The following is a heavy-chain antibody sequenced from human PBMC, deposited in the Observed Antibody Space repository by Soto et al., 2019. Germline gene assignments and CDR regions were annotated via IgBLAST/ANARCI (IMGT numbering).Heavy chain of an antibody. Sequence: GGSLRLSCAASGFTFSNAWMKWVRQAPGKGLEWVGRIKSKTDGGTTDYAAPVKGRFTISRDDSKNTLYLQMNSLKTEDTAVYYCTTDSQRQLVYYYVMDVWGQGTTVTVSS. CDR3: TTDSQRQLVYYYVMDV. CDR1: GFTFSNAW. J-gene: IGHJ6*02. CDR2: IKSKTDGGTT. D-gene: IGHD6-13*01. V-gene: IGHV3-15*07.